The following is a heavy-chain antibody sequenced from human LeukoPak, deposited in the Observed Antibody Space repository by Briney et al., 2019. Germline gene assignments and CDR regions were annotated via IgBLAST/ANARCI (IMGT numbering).Heavy chain of an antibody. V-gene: IGHV3-33*06. D-gene: IGHD3-22*01. Sequence: GGSLRLSCAAPGFTFSSSGMHWVRQAPGKGLEWVAVIWYDGGNKYYAYSVKGRFTISRDNTKNTQYLQMNRLRAEETAVYYCTKGDDYYDGGNLDYWGQGTLGTVSS. J-gene: IGHJ4*02. CDR1: GFTFSSSG. CDR2: IWYDGGNK. CDR3: TKGDDYYDGGNLDY.